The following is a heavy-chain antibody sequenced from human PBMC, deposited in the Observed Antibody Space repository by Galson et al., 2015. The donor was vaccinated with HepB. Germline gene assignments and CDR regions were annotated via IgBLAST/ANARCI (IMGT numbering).Heavy chain of an antibody. CDR3: ARDMGQQWLGTQNFDY. J-gene: IGHJ4*02. CDR1: GFTFSSYS. D-gene: IGHD6-19*01. Sequence: SLRLSCAASGFTFSSYSMNWVRQAPGKGLEWVSSISSSSSYIYYADSVKGRFTISRDNAKNSLYLQMNSLRAEDTAVYYCARDMGQQWLGTQNFDYWGQGTLVTVSS. V-gene: IGHV3-21*01. CDR2: ISSSSSYI.